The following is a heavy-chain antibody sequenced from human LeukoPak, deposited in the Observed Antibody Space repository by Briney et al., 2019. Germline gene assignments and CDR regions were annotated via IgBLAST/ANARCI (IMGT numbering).Heavy chain of an antibody. D-gene: IGHD3-22*01. J-gene: IGHJ4*02. CDR1: GFTFSSYS. CDR2: ISSSSSYI. CDR3: ARDVYDYYDSSGPNYFDY. Sequence: GGSLRLSCAASGFTFSSYSMNWVRQAPGKGLEWVSSISSSSSYIYYADSVKGRSTISRDNAKNSLYLQMNSLRAEDTAVYYCARDVYDYYDSSGPNYFDYWGQGTLVTVSS. V-gene: IGHV3-21*01.